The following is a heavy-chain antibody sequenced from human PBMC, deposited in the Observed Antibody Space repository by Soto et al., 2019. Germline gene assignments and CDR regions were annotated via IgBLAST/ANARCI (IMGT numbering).Heavy chain of an antibody. J-gene: IGHJ6*03. D-gene: IGHD6-6*01. CDR2: TFFRSKWYN. Sequence: QVQLQQSGPGLVKPSQTLSLTCAISGDSVSSNTAAWHWIRQSPSRGLEWLGRTFFRSKWYNDYAVSVKSRITINPDTSKNQFSLQLNSVTPEDTAVYYCARDGESSSSSYYYYYLDVWGKGTTVTVSS. CDR3: ARDGESSSSSYYYYYLDV. V-gene: IGHV6-1*01. CDR1: GDSVSSNTAA.